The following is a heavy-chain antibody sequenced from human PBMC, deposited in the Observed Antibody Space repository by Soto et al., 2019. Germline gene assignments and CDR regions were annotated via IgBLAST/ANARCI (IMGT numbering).Heavy chain of an antibody. CDR3: ARGDGAVGAAIDI. Sequence: GGSLRLSCVVSGFTFSDHYMNWVRQAPGKGLQWVAYISSRSSEINYADPVKGRFTISRDNAKNSVFLHMTSLTAEDTGVYFCARGDGAVGAAIDIWGQGTLVTVSS. CDR1: GFTFSDHY. J-gene: IGHJ4*02. CDR2: ISSRSSEI. D-gene: IGHD2-15*01. V-gene: IGHV3-11*06.